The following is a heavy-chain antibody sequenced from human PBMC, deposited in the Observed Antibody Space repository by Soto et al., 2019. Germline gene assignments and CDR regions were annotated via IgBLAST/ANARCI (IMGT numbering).Heavy chain of an antibody. CDR1: GYTFTTYG. D-gene: IGHD2-15*01. CDR2: ISTYDGDT. CDR3: ARDRGRSCIGGTCPFDY. Sequence: ASVKVSCKASGYTFTTYGITWVRQAPGQGLEWMGWISTYDGDTNYAQKLQGRVTMTKDTSTSTAYMELRSLISDDTAVYYCARDRGRSCIGGTCPFDYWGQGTLVTV. V-gene: IGHV1-18*01. J-gene: IGHJ4*02.